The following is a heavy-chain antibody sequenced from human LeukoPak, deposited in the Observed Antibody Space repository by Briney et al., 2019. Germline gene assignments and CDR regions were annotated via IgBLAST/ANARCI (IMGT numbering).Heavy chain of an antibody. CDR2: MNPNSGNT. CDR3: ARDIGSYGYWHFDY. V-gene: IGHV1-8*01. J-gene: IGHJ4*02. D-gene: IGHD5-18*01. Sequence: ASVKVSCKASGYTFTSYDINWVRQATGQGLEWMGWMNPNSGNTGYAQKFQGRVTMTRNTSISTAYMELSSLRSEDTAVYYCARDIGSYGYWHFDYWGQGTLVTVSS. CDR1: GYTFTSYD.